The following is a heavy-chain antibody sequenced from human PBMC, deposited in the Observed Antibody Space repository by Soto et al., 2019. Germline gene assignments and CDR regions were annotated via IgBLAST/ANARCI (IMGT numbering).Heavy chain of an antibody. V-gene: IGHV4-4*02. J-gene: IGHJ5*02. Sequence: SETLSLTCGVSGGTIRSPDWWTWVRQPPGKGLEWIGEIFQSGSTNYTPSLESRVTISVDKSKNQFSLTLTSVTAADTAVYFCARGRGRYSSGWSWFDPWGQGTLVTVSS. CDR2: IFQSGST. CDR1: GGTIRSPDW. D-gene: IGHD6-19*01. CDR3: ARGRGRYSSGWSWFDP.